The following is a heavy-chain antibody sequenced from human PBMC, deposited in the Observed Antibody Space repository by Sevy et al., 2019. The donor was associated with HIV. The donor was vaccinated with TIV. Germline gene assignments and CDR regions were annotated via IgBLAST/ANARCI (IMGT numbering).Heavy chain of an antibody. Sequence: GGSLRLSCAASGFTFSSYTMHWVRQAPGKGLEWVAFISYDGSRKYYADSVKGRFTISKGKSKNTLYLQMNNLRLEDTAVFYCARDLALSGSYSWLAYWGQGTLVTVSS. CDR3: ARDLALSGSYSWLAY. CDR1: GFTFSSYT. J-gene: IGHJ4*02. V-gene: IGHV3-30*14. D-gene: IGHD1-26*01. CDR2: ISYDGSRK.